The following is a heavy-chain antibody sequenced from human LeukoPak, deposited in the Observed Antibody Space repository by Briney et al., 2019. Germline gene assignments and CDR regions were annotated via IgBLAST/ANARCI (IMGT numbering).Heavy chain of an antibody. CDR2: ISWNSGSI. D-gene: IGHD1-26*01. CDR1: GFTFDDYA. CDR3: AKDKSVGANTGHAFDI. Sequence: GGSLRLSCAASGFTFDDYAMHWVRQAPGKGLEWVSGISWNSGSIGYADSVKGRFTISRDNAKNSLYLQMNSLRAEDTALYYCAKDKSVGANTGHAFDIWGQGTMVTVSS. V-gene: IGHV3-9*01. J-gene: IGHJ3*02.